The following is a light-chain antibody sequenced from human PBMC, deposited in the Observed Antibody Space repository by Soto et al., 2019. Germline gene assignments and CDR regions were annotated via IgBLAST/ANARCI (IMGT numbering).Light chain of an antibody. J-gene: IGKJ5*01. CDR3: MQARQTPIT. CDR1: QSLLHGNGYNY. Sequence: DIVMTQSPLSLPVTPGEPASISCRSSQSLLHGNGYNYLDWQLQKPGQSPQVLIYLGSNRASGVPDRFNGSGSGTDFTLKIRRVEAEDVGVYYCMQARQTPITFGQGTRLEIK. V-gene: IGKV2-28*01. CDR2: LGS.